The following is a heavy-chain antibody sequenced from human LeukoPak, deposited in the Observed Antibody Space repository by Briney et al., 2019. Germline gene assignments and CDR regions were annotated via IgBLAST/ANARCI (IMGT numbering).Heavy chain of an antibody. J-gene: IGHJ4*02. Sequence: KPSETLSLTCTVSGGSISSYYWSWIRQPPGKGLEWIGYIYDSGSTNYNPSLKSRVTISVDTSKNQFSLKLSSVTAADTAVYYCARGHGPYYYDSSAYSIDYWGQGTLVTVSS. V-gene: IGHV4-59*01. D-gene: IGHD3-22*01. CDR3: ARGHGPYYYDSSAYSIDY. CDR1: GGSISSYY. CDR2: IYDSGST.